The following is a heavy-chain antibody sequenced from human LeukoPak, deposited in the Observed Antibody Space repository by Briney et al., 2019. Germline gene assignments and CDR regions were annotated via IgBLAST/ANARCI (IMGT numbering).Heavy chain of an antibody. V-gene: IGHV3-48*02. CDR3: ARGALRYSDY. Sequence: GGSLRLSCAASGFAFSSYTMNWVRQAPGKGLEWVSSISSSSSAIYYAASVKGRFTISRDNAKNSLYLQMNSLRDEDTAVYYCARGALRYSDYWGQGTLVTVSS. J-gene: IGHJ4*02. D-gene: IGHD3-9*01. CDR2: ISSSSSAI. CDR1: GFAFSSYT.